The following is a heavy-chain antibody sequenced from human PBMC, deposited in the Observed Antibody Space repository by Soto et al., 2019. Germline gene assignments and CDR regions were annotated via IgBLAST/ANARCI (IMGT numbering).Heavy chain of an antibody. D-gene: IGHD6-13*01. V-gene: IGHV4-30-2*01. Sequence: SETLSLTCAVSGGSISSGGYSWSWVRQPPGKGLEWIGYIYHSGSTYYNPSLKSRVTISVGRSKNQFFLRLRSVTAADTAVYYCARERPDGSRLDPWGQGTLVTVSS. CDR2: IYHSGST. J-gene: IGHJ5*02. CDR1: GGSISSGGYS. CDR3: ARERPDGSRLDP.